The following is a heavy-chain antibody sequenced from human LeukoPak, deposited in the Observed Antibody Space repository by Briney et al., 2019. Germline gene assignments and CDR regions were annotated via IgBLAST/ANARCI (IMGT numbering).Heavy chain of an antibody. CDR1: GYTFTSYD. CDR2: MNPNSGNT. V-gene: IGHV1-8*01. J-gene: IGHJ3*02. D-gene: IGHD3-3*01. CDR3: ARGRRYYDFWSGDDDAFDI. Sequence: ASVKVSCKASGYTFTSYDINWVRQATGQGLEWMGWMNPNSGNTGDAQKFQGRVTMTRNTSISTAYMELSSLRSEDTAVYYCARGRRYYDFWSGDDDAFDIWGQGTMVTVSS.